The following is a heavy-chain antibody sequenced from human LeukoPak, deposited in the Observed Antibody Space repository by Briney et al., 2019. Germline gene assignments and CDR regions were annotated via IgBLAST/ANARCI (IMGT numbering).Heavy chain of an antibody. Sequence: GGSLRLSCAASGFTFSRYSMSWVRQAPGKGLEWVSAISGSGGSTYYADSVKGRFTISRDNSKNTLYLQMNSLRAEDTAVYYCAKAFGVGSGYYYYMDVWGKGTTVTISS. CDR3: AKAFGVGSGYYYYMDV. CDR1: GFTFSRYS. J-gene: IGHJ6*03. V-gene: IGHV3-23*01. D-gene: IGHD3-10*01. CDR2: ISGSGGST.